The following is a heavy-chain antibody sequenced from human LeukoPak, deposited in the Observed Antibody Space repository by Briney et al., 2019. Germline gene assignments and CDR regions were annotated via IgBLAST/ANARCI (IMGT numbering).Heavy chain of an antibody. Sequence: QTLSLTCAISGDSVSSNSAAWNWIRQSPSRGLEWLGRTYYRSKWSTYYAVSVKSRISINRDTSKNQISLQLNSVTPEDTAVYYCARSTGPIDYWGQGTLVTVSS. V-gene: IGHV6-1*01. CDR3: ARSTGPIDY. J-gene: IGHJ4*02. D-gene: IGHD1-1*01. CDR2: TYYRSKWST. CDR1: GDSVSSNSAA.